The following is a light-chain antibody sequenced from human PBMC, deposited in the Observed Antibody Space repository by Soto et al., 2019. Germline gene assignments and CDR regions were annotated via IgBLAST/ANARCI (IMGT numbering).Light chain of an antibody. CDR1: QSVSSKY. CDR3: QQRSNWPSGFT. Sequence: DIVLTQSPGTLSLSPGETATLSCRASQSVSSKYLAWYQQKPGQAPRVLIYGASIRATGVPERFSGGGSGTDFTLTITRLEPEDFAVYYCQQRSNWPSGFTFGPGTKVDIK. CDR2: GAS. J-gene: IGKJ3*01. V-gene: IGKV3D-20*02.